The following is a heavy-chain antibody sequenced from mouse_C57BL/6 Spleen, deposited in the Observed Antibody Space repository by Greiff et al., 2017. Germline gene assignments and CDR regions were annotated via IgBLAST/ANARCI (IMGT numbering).Heavy chain of an antibody. CDR2: INPNNGGT. V-gene: IGHV1-18*01. Sequence: VHVKQSGPELVKPGASVKIPCKASGYTFTDYNMDWVKQSHGKSLEWIGDINPNNGGTIYNQKFKGKATLTVDKSSSTAYMELRSLTSEDTAVYYCARNYYGTRFAYWGQGTLVTVSA. D-gene: IGHD1-1*01. CDR3: ARNYYGTRFAY. CDR1: GYTFTDYN. J-gene: IGHJ3*01.